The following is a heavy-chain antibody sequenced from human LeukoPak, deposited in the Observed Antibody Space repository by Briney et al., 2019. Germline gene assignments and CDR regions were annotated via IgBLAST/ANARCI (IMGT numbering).Heavy chain of an antibody. D-gene: IGHD6-6*01. CDR1: GGSISSSSYY. CDR2: IYYSGST. Sequence: PSETLSLTCTVSGGSISSSSYYWGWIRQPPGKGLEWIGSIYYSGSTYYNPSLKSRVTISVDTSKNQFSLKLSSVTAADTAVYYCARDRLIAARPFDYWGQGTLVTVSS. J-gene: IGHJ4*02. V-gene: IGHV4-39*07. CDR3: ARDRLIAARPFDY.